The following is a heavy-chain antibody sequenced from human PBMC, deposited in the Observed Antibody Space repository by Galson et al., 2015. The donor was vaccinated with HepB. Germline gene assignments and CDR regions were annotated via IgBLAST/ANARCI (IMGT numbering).Heavy chain of an antibody. CDR2: ISGSGGST. CDR3: AKNWGYDSSGYYPPLEY. V-gene: IGHV3-23*01. Sequence: SLRLSCAASGFTFSSYAMSWVRQAPGKGLEWVSAISGSGGSTYYADSVKGRFTISRDNSKNTLYLQMNSLRAEDTAVYYCAKNWGYDSSGYYPPLEYWGQGTLVTVSS. J-gene: IGHJ4*02. CDR1: GFTFSSYA. D-gene: IGHD3-22*01.